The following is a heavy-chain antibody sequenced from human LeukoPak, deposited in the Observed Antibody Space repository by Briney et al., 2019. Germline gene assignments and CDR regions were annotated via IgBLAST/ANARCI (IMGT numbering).Heavy chain of an antibody. CDR1: GYTFTGYY. CDR2: INPKSGGT. V-gene: IGHV1-2*02. Sequence: ASVKVSCKASGYTFTGYYLHWVRQAPGQGLEWMGWINPKSGGTKYAQKFQGRVTITADTSTDTAYMELSSLRSEDTAVYYCATAWSGSYSKEGRQGDAFDIWGQGTMVTVSS. J-gene: IGHJ3*02. D-gene: IGHD1-26*01. CDR3: ATAWSGSYSKEGRQGDAFDI.